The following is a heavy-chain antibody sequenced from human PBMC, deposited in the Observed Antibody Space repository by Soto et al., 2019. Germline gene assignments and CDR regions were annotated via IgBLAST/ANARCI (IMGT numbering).Heavy chain of an antibody. V-gene: IGHV3-48*01. D-gene: IGHD3-22*01. Sequence: GGSLRLSCAASGFTFSSYSMNWVRQAPGKGLEWVSYISSSSSTIYYSDSVKGRFTISRDNAKNSLYLQMNGLRAEDTAVYYCAKGAGVFYYHGSGYNSLDYWGQGIPVTVSS. CDR3: AKGAGVFYYHGSGYNSLDY. J-gene: IGHJ4*02. CDR2: ISSSSSTI. CDR1: GFTFSSYS.